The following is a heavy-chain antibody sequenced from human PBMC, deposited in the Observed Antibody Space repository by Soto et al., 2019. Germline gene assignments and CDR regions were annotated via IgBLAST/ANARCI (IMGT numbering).Heavy chain of an antibody. Sequence: GGSLRLSCAASGFSFSTYGMHWVRQAPGKGLEWVAIVSYDGSRKHYVDSVKGRFAISRDNSMNTLYLQLNSLRPEDTAMYYCDKDLHDYRDRSHNGIDSLGQGNLLTVSS. D-gene: IGHD4-17*01. V-gene: IGHV3-30*18. J-gene: IGHJ5*01. CDR3: DKDLHDYRDRSHNGIDS. CDR2: VSYDGSRK. CDR1: GFSFSTYG.